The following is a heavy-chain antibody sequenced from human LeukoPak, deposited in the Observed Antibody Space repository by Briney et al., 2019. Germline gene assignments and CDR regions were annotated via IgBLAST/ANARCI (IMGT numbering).Heavy chain of an antibody. J-gene: IGHJ6*02. V-gene: IGHV3-66*01. CDR1: GFTVSSDY. D-gene: IGHD3-16*01. Sequence: PGGSLRLSCAASGFTVSSDYMSWVRQAPGKGLEWVSLIYSGGGTYYADSVKGRFTISRDNSKNTLYLQMNSLRAEDTAVYYCARSTWASYGMDVWGQGATVTVTS. CDR2: IYSGGGT. CDR3: ARSTWASYGMDV.